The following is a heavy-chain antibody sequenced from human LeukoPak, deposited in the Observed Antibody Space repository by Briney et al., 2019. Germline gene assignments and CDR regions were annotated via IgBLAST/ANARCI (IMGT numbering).Heavy chain of an antibody. Sequence: SQTLSLTCVISGDSVSSNSTAWNWIRQSPSRGLGWLGRTYYRSKWYNDYAVSVKSRITINPDTSKNQFSLQLNSVTPEDTAVYYCARAGGPIAVAGHFDYWGQGTLVTVSS. V-gene: IGHV6-1*01. J-gene: IGHJ4*02. D-gene: IGHD6-19*01. CDR3: ARAGGPIAVAGHFDY. CDR1: GDSVSSNSTA. CDR2: TYYRSKWYN.